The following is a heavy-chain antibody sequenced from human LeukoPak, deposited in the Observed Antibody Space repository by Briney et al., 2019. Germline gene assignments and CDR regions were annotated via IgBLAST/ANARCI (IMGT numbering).Heavy chain of an antibody. CDR1: GGSFSGYY. D-gene: IGHD3-16*02. CDR3: ARDPSFDYVWGSYRQRAFDI. CDR2: INHSGST. J-gene: IGHJ3*02. Sequence: TSSETLSLTCAVYGGSFSGYYWSWIRQPPGKGLEWIGEINHSGSTNYNPSLKSRVTISVDTSKNQFSLKLSSVTAADTAVYCCARDPSFDYVWGSYRQRAFDIWGQGTMVTVSS. V-gene: IGHV4-34*01.